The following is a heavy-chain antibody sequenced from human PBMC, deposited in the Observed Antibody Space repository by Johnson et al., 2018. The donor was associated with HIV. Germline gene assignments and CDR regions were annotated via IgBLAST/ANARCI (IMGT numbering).Heavy chain of an antibody. V-gene: IGHV3-11*01. CDR1: GFTFSDYY. Sequence: QVQLVESGGGLVKPGGSLRLSCAASGFTFSDYYMSWIRQAPGKGLEWVSYISSSGSTYYADSVKGRFTISRDNSKNTLYLQMNSLRAEDTAVYYCARATLYYDILTGYQPDAFDIWGQGTMVTVSS. CDR2: ISSSGST. J-gene: IGHJ3*02. D-gene: IGHD3-9*01. CDR3: ARATLYYDILTGYQPDAFDI.